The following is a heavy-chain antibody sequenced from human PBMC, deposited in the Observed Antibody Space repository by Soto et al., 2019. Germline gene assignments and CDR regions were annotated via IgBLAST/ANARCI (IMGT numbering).Heavy chain of an antibody. CDR3: ARAGGGSSTSCYDY. CDR1: GYTFTGYY. J-gene: IGHJ4*02. V-gene: IGHV1-2*04. D-gene: IGHD2-2*01. Sequence: ASVKVSCKASGYTFTGYYMHWVRQAPGQGLEWMGWINPNSGGTNYAQKFQGWVTMTRDTSISTAYMELSRRRSDDTAVYYGARAGGGSSTSCYDYWGQGTLVTVSS. CDR2: INPNSGGT.